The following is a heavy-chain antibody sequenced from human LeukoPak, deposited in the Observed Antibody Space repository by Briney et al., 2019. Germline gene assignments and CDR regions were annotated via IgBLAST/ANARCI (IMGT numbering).Heavy chain of an antibody. CDR1: GFTFSNYA. Sequence: GGSLRLSCAASGFTFSNYAMSWIRQAPGKGLEWVSVISGGADSTYYADSVKGRFTISRDNSKNTLYLQMNSLRAEDAAVYYCAKISWRYGDVSPHDCWGQGTLVTV. CDR2: ISGGADST. D-gene: IGHD4-17*01. CDR3: AKISWRYGDVSPHDC. J-gene: IGHJ4*02. V-gene: IGHV3-23*01.